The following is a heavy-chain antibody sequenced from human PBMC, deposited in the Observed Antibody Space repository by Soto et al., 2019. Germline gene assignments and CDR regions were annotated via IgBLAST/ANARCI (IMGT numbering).Heavy chain of an antibody. D-gene: IGHD3-9*01. Sequence: GESLKISCKGSGYSFTSYWIGWVRQMPGKGLEWMGIIYPGDSDTRYGPSFQGQVTISADKSISTAYLQWSSLKASDTAMYYCATSRQDILTGYYTAILDYWGQGTPVTVSS. V-gene: IGHV5-51*01. CDR2: IYPGDSDT. J-gene: IGHJ4*02. CDR3: ATSRQDILTGYYTAILDY. CDR1: GYSFTSYW.